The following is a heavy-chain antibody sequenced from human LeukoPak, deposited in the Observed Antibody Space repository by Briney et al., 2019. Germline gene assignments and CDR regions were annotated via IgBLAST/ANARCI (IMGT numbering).Heavy chain of an antibody. CDR2: INSDGSST. CDR3: ANRYYGSGSYYRY. V-gene: IGHV3-74*01. J-gene: IGHJ4*02. Sequence: GGSLRLSCAASGFTFSSYWMHWVRQAPGKGLVWVSRINSDGSSTSYADSVKGRFTISRDNAKNTLYLQMNSLRAEDTAVYYCANRYYGSGSYYRYWGQGTLVTVSS. D-gene: IGHD3-10*01. CDR1: GFTFSSYW.